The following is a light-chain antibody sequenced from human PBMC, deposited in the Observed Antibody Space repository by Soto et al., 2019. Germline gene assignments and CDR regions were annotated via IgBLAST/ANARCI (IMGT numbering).Light chain of an antibody. CDR2: GAS. V-gene: IGKV3-15*01. CDR1: QSVSSN. CDR3: QQYNNWPPIT. Sequence: ERVMTQSPATLSVSGGERATLSCRASQSVSSNLAWYQQKPGQAPRLLIYGASTRATGIPARFSGSGSGTEFTLTISSLQSEDFAIYYCQQYNNWPPITFGQGTRLEIK. J-gene: IGKJ5*01.